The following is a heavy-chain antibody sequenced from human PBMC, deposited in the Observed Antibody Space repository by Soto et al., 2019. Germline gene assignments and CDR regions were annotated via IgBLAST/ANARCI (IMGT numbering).Heavy chain of an antibody. CDR3: ARGLLLDSDY. CDR1: GGSLSGYY. J-gene: IGHJ4*02. CDR2: INHGGGT. D-gene: IGHD1-26*01. Sequence: QVQLQQWGAGLLKPSETLSLTCAVYGGSLSGYYWSWIRQPPGKGLEWIGEINHGGGTNYNPSLKSRVTISVDTSKDQFSLELRPASAADTAVYFCARGLLLDSDYWGQGALVTVSS. V-gene: IGHV4-34*01.